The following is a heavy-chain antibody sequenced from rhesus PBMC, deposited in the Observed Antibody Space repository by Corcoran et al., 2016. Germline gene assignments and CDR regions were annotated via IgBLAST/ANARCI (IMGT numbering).Heavy chain of an antibody. CDR2: IYGSGSST. CDR3: ASDRYCTGSGCYALDY. CDR1: GGSISSSY. D-gene: IGHD2-21*01. V-gene: IGHV4-169*02. Sequence: QLQLQESGPGLVKPSETLSVTCAVSGGSISSSYWSWIRQAPGKGLEWIGFIYGSGSSTNYTPSLKSRVTLSVDTSKNQLSLKLGSVTAADTAVYYCASDRYCTGSGCYALDYWGQGVLVTVSS. J-gene: IGHJ4*01.